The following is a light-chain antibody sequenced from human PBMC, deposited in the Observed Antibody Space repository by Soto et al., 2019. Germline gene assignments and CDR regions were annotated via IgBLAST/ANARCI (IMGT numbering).Light chain of an antibody. V-gene: IGKV3-20*01. Sequence: QSPGTLSLSPXERATLSCXAXQSVSSSYLAWYQQKPGQAPRLLIYGASSRATGIPDRFSGSGSGTDFTLTISRLEPEDFAVYYCQQYGSSPRTFGQGTKVEIK. J-gene: IGKJ1*01. CDR1: QSVSSSY. CDR2: GAS. CDR3: QQYGSSPRT.